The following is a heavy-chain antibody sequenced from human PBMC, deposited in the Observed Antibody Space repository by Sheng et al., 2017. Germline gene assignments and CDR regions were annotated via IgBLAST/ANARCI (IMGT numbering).Heavy chain of an antibody. J-gene: IGHJ5*02. Sequence: QVQLQESGPGLVKPSETLSLTCAVSGYSISSGYYWGWIRQPPGKGLEWIGSIYHSGSTYYNPSLKSRVTISVDTSKNQFSLKLSSVTAADTAVYYCARVASRITIFGVVIIPWFDPWGQEPWSPSPQ. CDR1: GYSISSGYY. CDR3: ARVASRITIFGVVIIPWFDP. CDR2: IYHSGST. D-gene: IGHD3-3*01. V-gene: IGHV4-38-2*01.